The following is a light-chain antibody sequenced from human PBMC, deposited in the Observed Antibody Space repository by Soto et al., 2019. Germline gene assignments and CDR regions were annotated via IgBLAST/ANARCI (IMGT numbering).Light chain of an antibody. V-gene: IGLV2-23*02. Sequence: QSVLTRPASVSGSPGQSITISCTGTSSDIGSYDLVSWYQQHADKVPKLIIYEVRKRPSGVSNRFSGSKSGNTASLTISGLQAEDEADYYCCSGSTTFYVFGTGTKVTVL. J-gene: IGLJ1*01. CDR1: SSDIGSYDL. CDR2: EVR. CDR3: CSGSTTFYV.